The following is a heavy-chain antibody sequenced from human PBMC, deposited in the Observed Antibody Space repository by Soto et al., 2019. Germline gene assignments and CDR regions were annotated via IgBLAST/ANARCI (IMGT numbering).Heavy chain of an antibody. V-gene: IGHV1-3*01. CDR3: ARGHYSNYQWFDP. J-gene: IGHJ5*02. D-gene: IGHD4-4*01. CDR2: INAGNGNT. Sequence: ASVKVSCKASGYTFTSYAMHWLRQAPGQRLEWMGWINAGNGNTKYSQKFQGRVTITRDTSASTAYMELSSLRSEDTAVYYCARGHYSNYQWFDPWGQGTLVTVSS. CDR1: GYTFTSYA.